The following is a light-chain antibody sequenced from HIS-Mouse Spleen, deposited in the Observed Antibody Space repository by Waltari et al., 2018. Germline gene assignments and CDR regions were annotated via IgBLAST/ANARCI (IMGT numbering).Light chain of an antibody. V-gene: IGLV3-21*02. CDR3: QVWDSSSDRV. J-gene: IGLJ1*01. Sequence: SYVLTQPPSVSVAPGQTARITCGGNNIGSKSVHWYQQKPGQAPVLVVYDDSDRPSGITRRFSGSNSGNTATLTISRVEAGDEADYYCQVWDSSSDRVFGTGTKVTVL. CDR2: DDS. CDR1: NIGSKS.